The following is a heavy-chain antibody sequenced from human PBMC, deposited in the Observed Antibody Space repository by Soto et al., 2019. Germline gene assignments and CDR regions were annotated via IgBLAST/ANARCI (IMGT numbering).Heavy chain of an antibody. CDR1: GYTFTSYG. D-gene: IGHD3-3*01. J-gene: IGHJ4*02. Sequence: ASVKVSCKASGYTFTSYGISWVRQAPGQGLEWMGWISAYNGNTNYAQKLQGRVTMTTDTSTSTAYMELRSLRSDDTAVYYCARDGIGVGYRNDFWSGYWPFDYWGQGTLVTVSS. V-gene: IGHV1-18*01. CDR3: ARDGIGVGYRNDFWSGYWPFDY. CDR2: ISAYNGNT.